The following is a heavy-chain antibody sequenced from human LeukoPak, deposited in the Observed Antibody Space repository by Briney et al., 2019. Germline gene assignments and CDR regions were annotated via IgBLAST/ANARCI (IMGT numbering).Heavy chain of an antibody. Sequence: GGSLRLSCAASGFTFRNYWMHWVRQGPGGGLEWVSRLRTDGDKRSYAASVRDRFTISRDNAKNTLYLQMNSLRVEDTAVYYCVRDHYGTNSLDYWGQGTPVTVSS. V-gene: IGHV3-74*01. CDR3: VRDHYGTNSLDY. J-gene: IGHJ4*02. CDR1: GFTFRNYW. D-gene: IGHD4/OR15-4a*01. CDR2: LRTDGDKR.